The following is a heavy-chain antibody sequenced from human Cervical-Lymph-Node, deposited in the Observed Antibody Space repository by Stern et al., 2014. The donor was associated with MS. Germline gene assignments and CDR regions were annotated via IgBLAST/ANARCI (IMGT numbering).Heavy chain of an antibody. V-gene: IGHV1-69*01. CDR2: IIPIFDTT. Sequence: VQLVESGAEVKKPGSSVKVSCKASGGTFNSYAISWVRQAPGQGLEWMGGIIPIFDTTNYTQKFQGRVTITADESTTTAYMELSSLRSEDTAVYYCARDRVYSYARFDYWGQGTLVTVSS. D-gene: IGHD5-18*01. CDR1: GGTFNSYA. CDR3: ARDRVYSYARFDY. J-gene: IGHJ4*02.